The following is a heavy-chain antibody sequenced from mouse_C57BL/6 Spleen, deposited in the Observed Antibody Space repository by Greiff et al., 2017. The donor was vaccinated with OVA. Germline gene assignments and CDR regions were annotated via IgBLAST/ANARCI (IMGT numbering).Heavy chain of an antibody. D-gene: IGHD2-12*01. CDR2: IYPGDGDT. CDR1: GYAFSSSW. J-gene: IGHJ2*01. Sequence: VQLQQSGPELVKPGASVKISCKASGYAFSSSWMNWVKQRPGKGLEWIGRIYPGDGDTNYNGKFKGKATLTADKSSSTAYMQLSSLTSEDSAVYGCARLYCYYDYWGQGTTLTVSS. V-gene: IGHV1-82*01. CDR3: ARLYCYYDY.